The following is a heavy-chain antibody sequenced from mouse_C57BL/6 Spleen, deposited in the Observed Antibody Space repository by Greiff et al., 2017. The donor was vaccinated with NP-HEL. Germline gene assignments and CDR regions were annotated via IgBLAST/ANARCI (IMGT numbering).Heavy chain of an antibody. V-gene: IGHV5-6*01. D-gene: IGHD4-1*01. CDR1: GFTFSSYG. J-gene: IGHJ2*01. Sequence: EVHLVESGGDLVKPGGSLKLSCAASGFTFSSYGMSWVRQTPDKRLEWVATISSGGSYTYYPDSVKGRFTISRDNAKNTLYLQMSSLKSEDTAMYYCASQLGRGDYFDYWGQGTTLTVSS. CDR2: ISSGGSYT. CDR3: ASQLGRGDYFDY.